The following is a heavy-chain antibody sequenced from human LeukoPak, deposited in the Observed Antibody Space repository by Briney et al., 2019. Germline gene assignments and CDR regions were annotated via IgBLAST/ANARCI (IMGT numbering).Heavy chain of an antibody. CDR3: VRLPGFGELLVCFDP. V-gene: IGHV4-39*01. CDR1: GGSISSTIYD. D-gene: IGHD3-10*01. Sequence: SETLSLTCPLSGGSISSTIYDWAGIRQPPGKGLEWIGSFRLNENTYYNPSLKSRVTISVDTSKNQYSLKLNSVTAADTAVYYCVRLPGFGELLVCFDPWGQGTLVTVSS. J-gene: IGHJ5*01. CDR2: FRLNENT.